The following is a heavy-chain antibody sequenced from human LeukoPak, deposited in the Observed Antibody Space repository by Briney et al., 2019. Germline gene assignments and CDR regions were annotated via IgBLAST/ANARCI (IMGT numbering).Heavy chain of an antibody. CDR2: IYYSGST. CDR1: GGSISSSSYY. CDR3: ARGMGFDP. V-gene: IGHV4-39*01. Sequence: PSETLSLTCTVSGGSISSSSYYWGWIRQPPGKGLEWIGSIYYSGSTHYNPSLKSRVTISVDTSKNQFSLKLSSVTAADTAVYYCARGMGFDPWGQGTLVTVSS. D-gene: IGHD5-24*01. J-gene: IGHJ5*02.